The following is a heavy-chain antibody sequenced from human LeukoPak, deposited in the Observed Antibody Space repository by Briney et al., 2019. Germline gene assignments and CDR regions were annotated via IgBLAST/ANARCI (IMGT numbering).Heavy chain of an antibody. Sequence: SETLSLTCTVSGGSISSYYWSWIRQPPGKGLEWIGYIYYSGSTNYNPSLKSRVTISVDTSKNQFSLKLSPVTAADTAVYYCARMRFVRGVPNWFDPWGQGTLVTVSS. D-gene: IGHD3-10*01. CDR1: GGSISSYY. CDR3: ARMRFVRGVPNWFDP. J-gene: IGHJ5*02. V-gene: IGHV4-59*01. CDR2: IYYSGST.